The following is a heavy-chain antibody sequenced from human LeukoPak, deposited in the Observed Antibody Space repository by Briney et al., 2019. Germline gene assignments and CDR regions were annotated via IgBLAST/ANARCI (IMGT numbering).Heavy chain of an antibody. Sequence: GASVKVSCKASGYTFTGYYMHWVRQAPGRGLEWMGRINTNSGGTNYAQKFQGRVTMTRDTSISTAYMELSRLRSDDTAVYYCARRPSYSGSFFDYWGQGTLVTVSS. CDR3: ARRPSYSGSFFDY. D-gene: IGHD1-26*01. V-gene: IGHV1-2*06. CDR2: INTNSGGT. CDR1: GYTFTGYY. J-gene: IGHJ4*02.